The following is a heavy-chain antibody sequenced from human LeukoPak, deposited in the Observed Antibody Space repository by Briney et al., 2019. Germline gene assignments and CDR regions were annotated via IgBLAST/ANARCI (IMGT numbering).Heavy chain of an antibody. D-gene: IGHD3-22*01. CDR1: GGTFSSYA. Sequence: ASVKVSCKASGGTFSSYAISWVRQAPGQGLEWMGGIIPIFGTANYAQKFQGRVTITADKSTSTAYMELSSLRSEDTAVYYCARVRCSGYSVIVTDNWFDPWGQGTLVTVSS. J-gene: IGHJ5*02. CDR3: ARVRCSGYSVIVTDNWFDP. V-gene: IGHV1-69*06. CDR2: IIPIFGTA.